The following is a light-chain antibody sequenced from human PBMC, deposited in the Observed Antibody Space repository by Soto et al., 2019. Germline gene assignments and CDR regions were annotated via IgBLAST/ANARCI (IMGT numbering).Light chain of an antibody. CDR3: MQAKALPLT. J-gene: IGKJ2*01. V-gene: IGKV2-24*01. Sequence: IVMTQTPLSSRVILGQPASISCRSSQSLVGSDGGTYLTWLQQRPGQPPRLLIYRNSARFLGAPDRFRGSGAGTDFTLEISRVEPEDFGIYYCMQAKALPLTFGQGTKLEIE. CDR2: RNS. CDR1: QSLVGSDGGTY.